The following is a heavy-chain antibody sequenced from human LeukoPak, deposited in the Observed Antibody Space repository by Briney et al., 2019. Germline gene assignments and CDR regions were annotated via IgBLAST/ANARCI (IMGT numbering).Heavy chain of an antibody. D-gene: IGHD2-15*01. CDR3: AKGANSRVSSGGSFDY. Sequence: PGGSLRLSCAASGFTFDDYYLHWVRQAPGKGLEGVSGISWNSGSIGYADSVKGRFTISRDNAKNSLYLQMNSLRAEDTALYYCAKGANSRVSSGGSFDYWGQGTLVTVSS. V-gene: IGHV3-9*01. CDR1: GFTFDDYY. J-gene: IGHJ4*02. CDR2: ISWNSGSI.